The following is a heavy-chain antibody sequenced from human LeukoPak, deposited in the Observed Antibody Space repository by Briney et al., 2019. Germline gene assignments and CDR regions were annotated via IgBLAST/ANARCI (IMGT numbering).Heavy chain of an antibody. CDR1: GFTFDDYA. CDR3: ARELYSSGEGAFDI. J-gene: IGHJ3*02. D-gene: IGHD6-19*01. V-gene: IGHV3-43*02. Sequence: GGSLRLSCAASGFTFDDYAMHWVRQAPGKGLEWVSLISGDGGSTYYADSVKGRFTISRDNSKNSLYLQMNSLRAEDTAVYYCARELYSSGEGAFDIWGQGTMVTVSS. CDR2: ISGDGGST.